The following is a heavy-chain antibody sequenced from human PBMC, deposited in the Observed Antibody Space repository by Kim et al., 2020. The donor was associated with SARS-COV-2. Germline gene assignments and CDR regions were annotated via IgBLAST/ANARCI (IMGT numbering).Heavy chain of an antibody. CDR1: GGSISSGGYY. CDR3: ARYYYDRSGYYYFDY. CDR2: IYYSGST. Sequence: SETLSLTCTVSGGSISSGGYYWTWIRQHPGKGLEWIGYIYYSGSTYYNPSLKSRVTLSVDTSKNQFSLKLSSVTAADTAVYYCARYYYDRSGYYYFDYWGQGTLVTVSS. V-gene: IGHV4-31*03. D-gene: IGHD3-22*01. J-gene: IGHJ4*02.